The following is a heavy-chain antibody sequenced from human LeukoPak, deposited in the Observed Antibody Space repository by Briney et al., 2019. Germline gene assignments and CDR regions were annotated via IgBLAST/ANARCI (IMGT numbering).Heavy chain of an antibody. V-gene: IGHV3-23*01. CDR3: ARPPRGYSYQPPDY. CDR2: ISGSGGST. D-gene: IGHD5-18*01. CDR1: GFTFSSYA. J-gene: IGHJ4*02. Sequence: GGSLRLSXAASGFTFSSYAMSWVRQAPGKGLEWVSAISGSGGSTYYADFVKGRFTISRDNSKNTLYLQMNSLRAEDTAVYYCARPPRGYSYQPPDYWGQGTLVTVSS.